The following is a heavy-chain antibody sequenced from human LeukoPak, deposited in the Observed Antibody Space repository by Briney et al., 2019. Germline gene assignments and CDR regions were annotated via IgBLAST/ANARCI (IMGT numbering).Heavy chain of an antibody. D-gene: IGHD3-10*01. CDR3: ARKGEHYYDSGKLWPAWFDS. V-gene: IGHV4-39*06. CDR2: IYYSGST. J-gene: IGHJ5*01. Sequence: SETLSLTCTVSGGSISSSSYYWGWIRQPPGKGLEWIGSIYYSGSTYYNPSLKSRVTISIDTSNNQLALRLTSVTAADTAVYYCARKGEHYYDSGKLWPAWFDSWGQGTLVTVSS. CDR1: GGSISSSSYY.